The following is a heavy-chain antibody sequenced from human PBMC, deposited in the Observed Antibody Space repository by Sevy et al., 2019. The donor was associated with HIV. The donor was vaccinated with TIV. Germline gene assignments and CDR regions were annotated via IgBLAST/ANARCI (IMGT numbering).Heavy chain of an antibody. J-gene: IGHJ5*02. CDR3: ARSRLYSSLSP. Sequence: GGSLRLSCAASGFTFSSYSMNWVRQAPGKGLEWVSYISSSSTIYYADSVKGRFTISRDNAKNSLYLQMNSLRDEDTAVYYCARSRLYSSLSPWGQGTLVTVSS. V-gene: IGHV3-48*02. CDR1: GFTFSSYS. CDR2: ISSSSTI. D-gene: IGHD6-6*01.